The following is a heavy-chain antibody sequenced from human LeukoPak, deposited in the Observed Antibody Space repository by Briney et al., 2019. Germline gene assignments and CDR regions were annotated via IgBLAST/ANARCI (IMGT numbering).Heavy chain of an antibody. CDR2: INPNSGGT. CDR3: AREGGASNDFWSGYVDY. V-gene: IGHV1-2*02. Sequence: ASVKVSCKASGYTFTGYYMHWVRQAPGQGLEWMGWINPNSGGTNYAQKFKGRVTMTRDTSISTAYMELSRLRSDDTAVYYCAREGGASNDFWSGYVDYWGQGTLVTVSS. D-gene: IGHD3-3*01. J-gene: IGHJ4*02. CDR1: GYTFTGYY.